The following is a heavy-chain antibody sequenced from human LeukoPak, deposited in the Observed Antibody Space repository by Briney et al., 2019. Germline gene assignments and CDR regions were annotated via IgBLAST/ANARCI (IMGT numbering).Heavy chain of an antibody. CDR3: ARQQGTNDAFDV. V-gene: IGHV3-64*01. J-gene: IGHJ3*01. Sequence: GGSLRLSCAASGFTFSSYAMHWVRQAPGKGLEYVSAISSNGGSTYYANSVKGRFTISRDNSKNTLYLQMGSLRAEDMAVYYCARQQGTNDAFDVWGQGTMVTVSS. CDR2: ISSNGGST. D-gene: IGHD6-13*01. CDR1: GFTFSSYA.